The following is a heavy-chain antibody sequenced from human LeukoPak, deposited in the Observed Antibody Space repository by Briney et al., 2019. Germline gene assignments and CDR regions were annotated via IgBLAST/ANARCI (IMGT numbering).Heavy chain of an antibody. J-gene: IGHJ6*02. CDR1: GFTFSSYA. V-gene: IGHV3-23*01. Sequence: GGSLRLSCVASGFTFSSYAMSWVRQAPGKGLEWVSAISGSGVTTHYAGSVKGRFSISRDNSKNTLYLQMNSLRAEDTAVYYCVRDYCSGGSCWGYYGMDVWGQGTTVTVSS. CDR3: VRDYCSGGSCWGYYGMDV. CDR2: ISGSGVTT. D-gene: IGHD2-15*01.